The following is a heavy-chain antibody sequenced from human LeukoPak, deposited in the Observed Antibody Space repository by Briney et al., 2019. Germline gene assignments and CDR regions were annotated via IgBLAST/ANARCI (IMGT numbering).Heavy chain of an antibody. V-gene: IGHV3-30*04. Sequence: GGSLRLSCAASGFTFSSYAMHWVRQAPGKGLEWVAVISYDGSNKYYADSVKGRFTISRDNSKNTMYLQVNSLRAEDTAVYYCARGYTYFVSWGQGTLVTVSS. D-gene: IGHD5-18*01. CDR1: GFTFSSYA. CDR2: ISYDGSNK. J-gene: IGHJ4*02. CDR3: ARGYTYFVS.